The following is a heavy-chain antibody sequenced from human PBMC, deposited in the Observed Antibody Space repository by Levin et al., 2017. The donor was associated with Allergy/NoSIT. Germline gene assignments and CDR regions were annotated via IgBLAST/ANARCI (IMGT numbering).Heavy chain of an antibody. CDR2: IYTTGS. J-gene: IGHJ4*02. V-gene: IGHV4-4*07. CDR3: ARALYVSAWKIDY. D-gene: IGHD6-19*01. CDR1: GSSISTYF. Sequence: SETLSLTCTVSGSSISTYFWTWIRQPAGKGLEYIGRIYTTGSHYNPSLKSRVTMSLDTSKNQFSLKLSSVTAADTAVYYCARALYVSAWKIDYWGQGALVTVSS.